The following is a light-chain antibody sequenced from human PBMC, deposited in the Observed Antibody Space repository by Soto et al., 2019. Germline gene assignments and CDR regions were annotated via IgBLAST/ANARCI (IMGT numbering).Light chain of an antibody. Sequence: EIVMTQSPATLSVSPGERATLSCRASQSVSSNLAWYQQKPGQAPRLLIYDASTRATGIPSGFSGSGSGTEFTLTISSLRAEAFAVYYCQQYKNWPLTFGGGTKVEIK. CDR1: QSVSSN. J-gene: IGKJ4*01. V-gene: IGKV3-15*01. CDR2: DAS. CDR3: QQYKNWPLT.